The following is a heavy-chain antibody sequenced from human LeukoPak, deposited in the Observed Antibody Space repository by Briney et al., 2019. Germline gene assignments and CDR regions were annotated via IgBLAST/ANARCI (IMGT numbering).Heavy chain of an antibody. Sequence: ASVKVSCKASGGTFISYAISWVRQAPGKGLEWMGGFDPEDGETIYAQKFQGRVTMTEDTSTDTAYMELSSLRSEDTAVYYCATDLRVTMNDYWGQGTLVTVSS. CDR2: FDPEDGET. V-gene: IGHV1-24*01. CDR1: GGTFISYA. D-gene: IGHD3-22*01. CDR3: ATDLRVTMNDY. J-gene: IGHJ4*02.